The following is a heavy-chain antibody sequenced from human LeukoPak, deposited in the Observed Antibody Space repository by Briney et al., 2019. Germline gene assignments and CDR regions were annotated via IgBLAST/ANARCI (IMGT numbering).Heavy chain of an antibody. V-gene: IGHV1-46*01. D-gene: IGHD2-2*01. CDR1: GYTFTSYY. CDR2: INPSGGST. J-gene: IGHJ4*02. Sequence: ASVKVSCKASGYTFTSYYMHWVRQAPGQGLEWMGIINPSGGSTSYAQKFQGRVTMTRDTSTSTVYMELSSLRSEDTAVYYCATVDPSTIVVVPAAMQTGFDYWGQGTLVTVSS. CDR3: ATVDPSTIVVVPAAMQTGFDY.